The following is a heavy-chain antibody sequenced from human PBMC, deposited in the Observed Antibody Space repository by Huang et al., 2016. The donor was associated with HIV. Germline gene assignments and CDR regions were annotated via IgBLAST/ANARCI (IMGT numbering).Heavy chain of an antibody. Sequence: EVQLVETGGGLMQPGGSLRLSGAASGFTISSNYMSWVRQAPGKVLKCVSVIYSGGTTYYADSVKGRFTISRDTSKNTVYLQMNSLRAEDTAVYYCAREGRSSYDAFDFWGQGTMVTVSS. V-gene: IGHV3-53*02. CDR2: IYSGGTT. CDR1: GFTISSNY. D-gene: IGHD2-2*01. J-gene: IGHJ3*01. CDR3: AREGRSSYDAFDF.